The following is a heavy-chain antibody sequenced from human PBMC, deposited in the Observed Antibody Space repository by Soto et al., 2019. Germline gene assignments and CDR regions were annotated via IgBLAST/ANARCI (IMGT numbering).Heavy chain of an antibody. CDR2: INPNSGGT. J-gene: IGHJ6*02. V-gene: IGHV1-2*04. Sequence: ASVKVSCKASGYTFTGYYMHWVRQAPGQGLEWMGWINPNSGGTNYAQKFQGWVTMTRDTSISTAYMELSRLRSDDTAVYYCARPNCSSTSCYGGLYGMDVWGQGTTVTVSS. D-gene: IGHD2-2*01. CDR1: GYTFTGYY. CDR3: ARPNCSSTSCYGGLYGMDV.